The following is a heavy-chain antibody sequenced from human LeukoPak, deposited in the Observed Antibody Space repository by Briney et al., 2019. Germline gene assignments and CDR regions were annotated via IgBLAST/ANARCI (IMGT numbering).Heavy chain of an antibody. CDR2: IYPGDSDT. J-gene: IGHJ6*02. CDR1: GYSFTSYW. D-gene: IGHD5-18*01. CDR3: ARLIDHDSYGYPGYYYGMDV. V-gene: IGHV5-51*01. Sequence: GESLKISCKGSGYSFTSYWIGWVRQMPGKGLEWMGIIYPGDSDTRYSPSFQGQVTISADKSISTAYLQWSSLKASDTAMYYCARLIDHDSYGYPGYYYGMDVWGQGTTVTVSS.